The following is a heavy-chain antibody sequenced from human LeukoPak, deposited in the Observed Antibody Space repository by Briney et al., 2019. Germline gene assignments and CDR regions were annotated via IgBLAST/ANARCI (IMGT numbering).Heavy chain of an antibody. V-gene: IGHV3-23*01. D-gene: IGHD5-18*01. J-gene: IGHJ4*02. CDR3: AKGTGGSGYTYAFDY. Sequence: GGSLRLSCAAAGFTFRSYGMSWVRQAPGRGLEWVSSISGGGGGTYYADSVKGRFTIPRDNSKNTLYLQMNSLRAEDTAVYYCAKGTGGSGYTYAFDYWGQGTLVTVSS. CDR2: ISGGGGGT. CDR1: GFTFRSYG.